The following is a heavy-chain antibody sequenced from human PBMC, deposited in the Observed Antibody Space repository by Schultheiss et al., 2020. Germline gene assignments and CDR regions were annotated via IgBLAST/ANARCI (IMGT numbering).Heavy chain of an antibody. CDR3: ARLVLDGDSSGSGY. J-gene: IGHJ4*02. Sequence: GASLKISCAASGFTFSSYSMNWVRQAPGKGLEWVSSISSSSSYIYYADSVKGRFTISRDNAKNSLYLQMNSLRAEDTAVYYCARLVLDGDSSGSGYWGQGTLVTVSS. CDR1: GFTFSSYS. V-gene: IGHV3-21*01. D-gene: IGHD3-22*01. CDR2: ISSSSSYI.